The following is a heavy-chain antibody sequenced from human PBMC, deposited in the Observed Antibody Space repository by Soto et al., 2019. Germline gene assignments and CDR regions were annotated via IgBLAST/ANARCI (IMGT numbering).Heavy chain of an antibody. J-gene: IGHJ3*02. CDR2: IIPIFGTA. V-gene: IGHV1-69*12. Sequence: QVQLVQSGAEVKKPGSSVKVSCKASGGTFSSYAISWVRQAPGQGLEWMGGIIPIFGTANYAQKFQGRVTITADESTSTGYMELSSLRSEDTAVYYCARKPSGLVLWFGEPKGQDAFDIWGQGTMVTVSS. D-gene: IGHD3-10*01. CDR1: GGTFSSYA. CDR3: ARKPSGLVLWFGEPKGQDAFDI.